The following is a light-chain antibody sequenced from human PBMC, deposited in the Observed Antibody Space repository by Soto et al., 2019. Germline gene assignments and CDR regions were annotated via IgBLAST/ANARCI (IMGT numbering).Light chain of an antibody. CDR1: SSNIGSNT. CDR2: STN. J-gene: IGLJ3*02. CDR3: ATWDDSLNAWV. Sequence: QSVLTQPPSASGTPGQRVTISCSASSSNIGSNTMNWYQQVPGMAPRLVIYSTNQRPPGVPDRISGSKSGTSASLAISGLQSEDEADYYCATWDDSLNAWVFGGGTQLTVL. V-gene: IGLV1-44*01.